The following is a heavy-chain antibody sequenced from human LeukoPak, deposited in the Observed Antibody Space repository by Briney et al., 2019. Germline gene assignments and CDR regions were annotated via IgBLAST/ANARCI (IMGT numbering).Heavy chain of an antibody. D-gene: IGHD3-10*01. CDR3: AREAMVRGVMIGY. Sequence: ASVKVSCKASGGTFSSYAISWVRQAPGQGLEWMGGIIPIFGTANYAQKFQGRVTITADESTSTPYMELSSLRSEDTAVYYCAREAMVRGVMIGYWGQGTLVTVSS. J-gene: IGHJ4*02. CDR1: GGTFSSYA. CDR2: IIPIFGTA. V-gene: IGHV1-69*13.